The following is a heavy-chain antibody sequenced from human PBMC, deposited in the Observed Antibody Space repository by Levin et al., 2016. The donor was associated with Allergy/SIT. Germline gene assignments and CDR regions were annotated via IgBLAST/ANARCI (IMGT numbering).Heavy chain of an antibody. CDR2: IYPADSDI. J-gene: IGHJ4*02. V-gene: IGHV5-51*01. CDR3: ARPLDYYDSSLGY. Sequence: KVSCKGSGFTFSNYWITWVRQMTGKGLEWMGAIYPADSDIRYSPSFQGQVNISVDNSISTAYLQWSSLKASDIAIYYCARPLDYYDSSLGYWGQGTLVTVSS. D-gene: IGHD3-22*01. CDR1: GFTFSNYW.